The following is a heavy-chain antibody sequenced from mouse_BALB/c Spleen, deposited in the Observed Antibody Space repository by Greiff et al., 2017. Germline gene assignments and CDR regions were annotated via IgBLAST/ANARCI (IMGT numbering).Heavy chain of an antibody. CDR3: ARGYYGSSNYYAMDY. V-gene: IGHV1S81*02. D-gene: IGHD1-1*01. CDR1: GYTFTSYW. J-gene: IGHJ4*01. Sequence: QVQLQQPGAELVKPGASVKLSCKASGYTFTSYWMHWVKQRPGQGLEWIGGINPSNGRTNYNEKFKSKATLTVDKSSSTAYMQLSRLTSEDSAVYYCARGYYGSSNYYAMDYWGQGTSVTVSS. CDR2: INPSNGRT.